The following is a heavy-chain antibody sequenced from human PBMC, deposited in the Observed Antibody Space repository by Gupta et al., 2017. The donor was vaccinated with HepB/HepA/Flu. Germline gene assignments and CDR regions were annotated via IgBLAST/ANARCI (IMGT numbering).Heavy chain of an antibody. D-gene: IGHD3-10*01. CDR3: ARYGHFGSGVLDF. J-gene: IGHJ4*02. CDR1: GFNFFNYA. Sequence: QVQLVESGGGVVQPGRSLRLSCAASGFNFFNYAVHWVRQAPGKGLEWVAMISYDGSTQYCTDSLKGRISISRDNSQNKVFLEMNNLRPDDTAIYYCARYGHFGSGVLDFWGQGTLVTVSS. V-gene: IGHV3-30-3*01. CDR2: ISYDGSTQ.